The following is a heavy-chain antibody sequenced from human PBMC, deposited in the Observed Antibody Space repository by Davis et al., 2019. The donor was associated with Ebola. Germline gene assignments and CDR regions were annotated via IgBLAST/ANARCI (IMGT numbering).Heavy chain of an antibody. CDR2: ISYDGRNK. Sequence: PGGSLRLSCAASGFSFSSYAMHWVRQAPGKGLEWVAFISYDGRNKYYADSVKGRFTISRDNSKNTLYLQMNSLRAEDTAVYYCARDLSYDFWSGYSVWGQGTLVTVSS. D-gene: IGHD3-3*01. V-gene: IGHV3-30*02. CDR3: ARDLSYDFWSGYSV. J-gene: IGHJ4*02. CDR1: GFSFSSYA.